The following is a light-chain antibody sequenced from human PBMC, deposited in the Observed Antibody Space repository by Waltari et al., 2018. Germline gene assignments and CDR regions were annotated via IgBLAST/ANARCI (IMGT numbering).Light chain of an antibody. CDR2: KAS. V-gene: IGKV1-5*03. CDR1: QSISFW. Sequence: DIQMTQSPSTLSASVGDRVTITCRASQSISFWLAWYQQKPGKAPKLLIYKASSLESGVPSRFSGSGSGTEFTLTISSLHPDDFATYYCQQYNSYRTFGQGTKVEIK. J-gene: IGKJ1*01. CDR3: QQYNSYRT.